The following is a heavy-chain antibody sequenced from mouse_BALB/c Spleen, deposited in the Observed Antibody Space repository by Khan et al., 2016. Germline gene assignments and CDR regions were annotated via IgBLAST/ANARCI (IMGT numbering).Heavy chain of an antibody. CDR1: GYTFTDYS. CDR3: ARGDYGSWAY. D-gene: IGHD2-1*01. CDR2: INTETGEP. J-gene: IGHJ3*01. Sequence: QIQLVQSGPELKKPGETVKISCKASGYTFTDYSMHWVKQAPGKGLKWMGWINTETGEPTYADDFKGRFAFSLDTSASTAYLQINNLKNEDTATYFCARGDYGSWAYWGQGTLVAVAA. V-gene: IGHV9-2-1*01.